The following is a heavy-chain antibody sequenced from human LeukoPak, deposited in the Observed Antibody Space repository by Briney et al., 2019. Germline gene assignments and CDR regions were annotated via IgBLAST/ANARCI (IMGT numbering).Heavy chain of an antibody. J-gene: IGHJ4*02. D-gene: IGHD6-19*01. Sequence: GGSLRLSCAASGFSFSSFWMTWVRQAPGKGLEWVANIKEDGSRNHCVDSVKGRFTISRDNAKNSLFLQMSSLRVEDTAVYYCARANNAGWFDYWGQGTLVTVSS. CDR1: GFSFSSFW. V-gene: IGHV3-7*04. CDR2: IKEDGSRN. CDR3: ARANNAGWFDY.